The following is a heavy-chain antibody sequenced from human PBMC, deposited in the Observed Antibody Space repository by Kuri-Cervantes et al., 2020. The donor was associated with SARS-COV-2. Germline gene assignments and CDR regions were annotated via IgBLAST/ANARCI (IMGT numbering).Heavy chain of an antibody. J-gene: IGHJ6*03. Sequence: GESLKISCAASGFTFSSYWMHWVRQAPGKGLVWVSRINSDGSSTSYADSVKGRFTISRDNAKDTLYLQMNSLRAEGTAVYYCARDGPYYDILTGYSERASRKEYYYYYYMDVCGKGTTVTVSS. V-gene: IGHV3-74*01. CDR2: INSDGSST. CDR3: ARDGPYYDILTGYSERASRKEYYYYYYMDV. D-gene: IGHD3-9*01. CDR1: GFTFSSYW.